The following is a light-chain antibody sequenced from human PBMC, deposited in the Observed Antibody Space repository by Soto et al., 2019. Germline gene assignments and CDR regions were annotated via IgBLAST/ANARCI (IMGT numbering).Light chain of an antibody. CDR2: GAS. V-gene: IGKV3-15*01. Sequence: EIVMTQSPATLAASPGERATLSCRASQSVSSNLAWYQQKPGQSPRLVIYGASTRATGIPARFSGSGSGTEFTLTISSLQSEDFAVYYCQQYNNWPLTFXQGTKADIK. J-gene: IGKJ1*01. CDR1: QSVSSN. CDR3: QQYNNWPLT.